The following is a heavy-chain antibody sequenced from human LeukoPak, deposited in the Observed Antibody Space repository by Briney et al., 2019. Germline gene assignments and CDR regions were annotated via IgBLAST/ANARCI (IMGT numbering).Heavy chain of an antibody. CDR2: IIPIFGTA. J-gene: IGHJ4*02. CDR1: GGTFSSYA. CDR3: ARGATLYSSSSSIDY. V-gene: IGHV1-69*05. D-gene: IGHD6-13*01. Sequence: SVKVSCKASGGTFSSYAISWVRQAPGQGLEWMGGIIPIFGTANYAQKFQGRVTITTDESTSTAYMELSSLRSEDTAVYYCARGATLYSSSSSIDYWGQGTLVTVSS.